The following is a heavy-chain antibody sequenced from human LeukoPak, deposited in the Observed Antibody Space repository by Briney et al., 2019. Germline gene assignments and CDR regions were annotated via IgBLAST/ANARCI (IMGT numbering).Heavy chain of an antibody. CDR2: IIPIFGTA. D-gene: IGHD1-1*01. CDR1: GGTFSSYA. V-gene: IGHV1-69*06. J-gene: IGHJ4*02. CDR3: ARGHGGYNWNDLRLDY. Sequence: ASVKVSCKASGGTFSSYAISWVRQAPGQGLEWMGGIIPIFGTANYAQKFQGRVTITADKSTSTAYMELSSLRSEDTAVYYCARGHGGYNWNDLRLDYWGQGTLVTVSS.